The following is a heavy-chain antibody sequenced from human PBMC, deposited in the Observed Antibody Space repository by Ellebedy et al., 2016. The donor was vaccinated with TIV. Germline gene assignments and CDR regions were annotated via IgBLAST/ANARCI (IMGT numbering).Heavy chain of an antibody. CDR1: GFTFSSYD. J-gene: IGHJ4*02. V-gene: IGHV3-30*18. CDR3: AKVPVGFCSTPNCFYFDY. Sequence: GESLKISCAASGFTFSSYDMHWVRQAPGKGLEWVALISYDANNKYYADSVKGRFTISRDNSKNTLYLQMSSLRPEDTAVYFCAKVPVGFCSTPNCFYFDYWGQGTLLTVSS. D-gene: IGHD2-2*01. CDR2: ISYDANNK.